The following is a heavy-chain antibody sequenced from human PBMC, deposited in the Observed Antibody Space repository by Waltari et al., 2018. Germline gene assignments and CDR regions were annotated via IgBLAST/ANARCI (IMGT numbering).Heavy chain of an antibody. D-gene: IGHD6-19*01. Sequence: EVQLLESGGGLVQPGGSLRLSCAASGFTFSSYAMSWVRQAPGKGLEWVSAISGSGGSTYYADSVKGRFTISRDNSKNTLYLQMNSLRAEDTAVYYCASQGLLNSGDRYYYMDVWGKGTTVTISS. J-gene: IGHJ6*03. V-gene: IGHV3-23*01. CDR3: ASQGLLNSGDRYYYMDV. CDR1: GFTFSSYA. CDR2: ISGSGGST.